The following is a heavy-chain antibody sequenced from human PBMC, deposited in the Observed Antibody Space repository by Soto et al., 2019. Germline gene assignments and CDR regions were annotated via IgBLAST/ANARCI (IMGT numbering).Heavy chain of an antibody. V-gene: IGHV3-23*01. CDR3: AAGSGSYSSVGY. CDR2: ISGSGATT. J-gene: IGHJ4*02. Sequence: EVQLLESGGGLVRPGGSLRLSCAVSGFTFSTYAMSWVRQTPGKGLEWVSTISGSGATTYYADSVKGRFTISRDNSKNTLYLQMNSLRAEDTAVYYCAAGSGSYSSVGYWGQGTLVTVSS. CDR1: GFTFSTYA. D-gene: IGHD3-10*01.